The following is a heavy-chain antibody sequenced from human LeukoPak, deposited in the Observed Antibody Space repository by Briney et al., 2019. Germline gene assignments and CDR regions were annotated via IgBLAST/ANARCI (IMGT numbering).Heavy chain of an antibody. CDR3: AKDRSITMVRGLQGLDAFDI. CDR2: INAPGRT. Sequence: PGGFLRLSCVVSGLSVSKNDMNWVRQAPGTGLEWVSVINAPGRTKYADSVEGRFTISRDTSKNTPYLQMNSLRSEDTAVYYCAKDRSITMVRGLQGLDAFDIWGQGTMVTVSS. D-gene: IGHD3-10*01. V-gene: IGHV3-53*01. J-gene: IGHJ3*02. CDR1: GLSVSKND.